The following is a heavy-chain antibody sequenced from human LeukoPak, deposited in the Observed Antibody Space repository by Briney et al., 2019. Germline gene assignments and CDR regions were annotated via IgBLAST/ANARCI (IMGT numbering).Heavy chain of an antibody. D-gene: IGHD5-12*01. J-gene: IGHJ4*02. Sequence: PGGTLRLSCAASGFTFSSYAMSWVRQPPGKGLEGVSVLSGSCCDTDYADSVKGRFTISRDNYKHTLYLQMNTVRAGDTAIYYFAKARVGYDYWGQGTLVTVSS. CDR3: AKARVGYDY. CDR2: LSGSCCDT. V-gene: IGHV3-23*01. CDR1: GFTFSSYA.